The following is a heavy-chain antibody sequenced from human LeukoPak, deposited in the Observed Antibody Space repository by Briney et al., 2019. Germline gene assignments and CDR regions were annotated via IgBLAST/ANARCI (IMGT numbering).Heavy chain of an antibody. Sequence: GSXXSXXXXWIRQPPGKGLEWIGYIYYSGSTNYIPSLKSRVTISVDTSKNQFSLRLSSVTAADTALYYCARDCSSSSCYDYWGQGTLVTVSS. CDR2: IYYSGST. J-gene: IGHJ4*02. V-gene: IGHV4-59*01. CDR1: GSXXSXX. D-gene: IGHD2-2*01. CDR3: ARDCSSSSCYDY.